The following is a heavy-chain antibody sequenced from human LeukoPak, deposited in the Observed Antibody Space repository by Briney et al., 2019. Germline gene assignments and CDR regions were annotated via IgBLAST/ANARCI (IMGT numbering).Heavy chain of an antibody. Sequence: ASVKVSCKASGYTFTSYDINWVRQATGQGLEWMGWMNPNSGNTGYAQKFQGRVTITRNTSISTAYMGLSSLRSEDTAVYYCARGSEPMGGLRFTSWGQGTLVTVSS. V-gene: IGHV1-8*03. CDR2: MNPNSGNT. CDR1: GYTFTSYD. D-gene: IGHD5-12*01. J-gene: IGHJ4*02. CDR3: ARGSEPMGGLRFTS.